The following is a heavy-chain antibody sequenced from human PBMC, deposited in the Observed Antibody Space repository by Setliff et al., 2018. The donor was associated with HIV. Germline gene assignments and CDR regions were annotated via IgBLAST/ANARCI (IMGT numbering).Heavy chain of an antibody. CDR3: ARASVGATGLYAFDM. D-gene: IGHD1-26*01. Sequence: SETLSLPCTVSGGPISTGAYFWTWIRQSPGKRLEWIGRIYVTRSTKYNPSLKSRVTMSIQPSKNQFSLRLRSVTAADTAFYYCARASVGATGLYAFDMWGQGTMVTVSS. CDR1: GGPISTGAYF. V-gene: IGHV4-61*02. CDR2: IYVTRST. J-gene: IGHJ3*02.